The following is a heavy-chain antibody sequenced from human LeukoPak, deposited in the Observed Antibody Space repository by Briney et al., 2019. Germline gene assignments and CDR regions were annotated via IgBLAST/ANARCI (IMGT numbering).Heavy chain of an antibody. J-gene: IGHJ5*02. CDR2: IYIGGST. V-gene: IGHV4-4*09. CDR1: GGSISTDY. Sequence: SETLSLTCTVSGGSISTDYWSWIRQPPGKGLDWIGDIYIGGSTNYNPSVKSRVTMSVDTPKNQFSLKLSSVTAADTAVYYCARRGSSGFFDPWGQGTLVTVSS. CDR3: ARRGSSGFFDP. D-gene: IGHD6-19*01.